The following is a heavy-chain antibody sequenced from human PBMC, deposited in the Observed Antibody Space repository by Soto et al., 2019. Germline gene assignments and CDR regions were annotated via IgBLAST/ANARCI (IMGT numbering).Heavy chain of an antibody. Sequence: EVQLVESGGGLVKPGGSLRVSCAASGFTFREAWMNWLRQAPGKGLEWVGRIKSRTDGGTIEYATPVKGRFIISRDDSKNTLYLQMDSLKTEDTAVYYCWGSAYWGQGTLVTVSS. D-gene: IGHD3-16*01. CDR2: IKSRTDGGTI. J-gene: IGHJ4*02. CDR1: GFTFREAW. V-gene: IGHV3-15*07. CDR3: WGSAY.